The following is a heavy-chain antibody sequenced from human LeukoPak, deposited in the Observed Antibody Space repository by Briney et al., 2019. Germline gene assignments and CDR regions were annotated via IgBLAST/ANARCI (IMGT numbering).Heavy chain of an antibody. CDR2: IYYSGST. V-gene: IGHV4-31*03. D-gene: IGHD6-19*01. CDR3: ARGGGVAVADYFFDF. CDR1: GGSISSGGYY. Sequence: SETLSLTCTVSGGSISSGGYYWSWIRQHPGKGLEWIGYIYYSGSTYYNPSLKSRVTISVDPAKNQLSLKLRSVTAADTAVYYCARGGGVAVADYFFDFWGQGTLVTVSS. J-gene: IGHJ4*02.